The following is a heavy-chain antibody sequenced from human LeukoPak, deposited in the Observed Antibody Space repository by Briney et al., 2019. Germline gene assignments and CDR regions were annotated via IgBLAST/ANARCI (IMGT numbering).Heavy chain of an antibody. CDR3: ALLAGRGSVSDY. J-gene: IGHJ4*02. CDR2: ISGSGGST. CDR1: GFTFSTYV. D-gene: IGHD3-3*02. Sequence: GGSLRLSCAASGFTFSTYVMSWVRQAPGKGLEWVSAISGSGGSTDYADSVKGRFTISRDNSKNTLYVQMNSLRAEDTAVYYCALLAGRGSVSDYWGQGTLVTVSS. V-gene: IGHV3-23*01.